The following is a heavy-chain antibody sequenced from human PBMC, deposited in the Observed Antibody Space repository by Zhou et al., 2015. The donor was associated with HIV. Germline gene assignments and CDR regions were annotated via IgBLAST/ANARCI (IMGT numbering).Heavy chain of an antibody. CDR3: ARSFYDRDGYYPDF. V-gene: IGHV1-69*06. CDR2: ITPMFGTT. D-gene: IGHD3-22*01. Sequence: LLQSGPEVRKPGSSVKVSCKASGGTFSGSDLSWVRQAPGQGLEWMGRITPMFGTTNYTEKFQGRLTIAADKSTTTVYLQLLRLTFEDTAIIYCARSFYDRDGYYPDFWGQGTLVTVSS. J-gene: IGHJ4*02. CDR1: GGTFSGSD.